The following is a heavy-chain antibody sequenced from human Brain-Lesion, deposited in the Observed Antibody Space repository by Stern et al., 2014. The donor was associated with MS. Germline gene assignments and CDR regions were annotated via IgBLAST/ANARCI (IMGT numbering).Heavy chain of an antibody. V-gene: IGHV3-74*02. CDR1: GFTFSNYW. CDR2: VNNDGRRT. J-gene: IGHJ5*01. Sequence: EVHLVESGGGLVQPGGSLRLSCAASGFTFSNYWMHWVRQAPGKGLVWVSRVNNDGRRTSYADSVKGRFTMSRDNAKNTLYLQMNRLRVEDTAIYYCARGERWFDSWGQGTLVTVSS. D-gene: IGHD3-10*01. CDR3: ARGERWFDS.